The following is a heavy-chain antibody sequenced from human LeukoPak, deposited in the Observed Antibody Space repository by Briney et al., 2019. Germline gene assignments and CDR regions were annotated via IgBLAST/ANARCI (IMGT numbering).Heavy chain of an antibody. J-gene: IGHJ4*02. V-gene: IGHV4-59*01. Sequence: PETLSLTCTVSGGSISSYNWSWIRQPPGKGLEWIGYIYYSGSTNYNPSLKSRVTISVDTSKNQFSLKLSSVTAADTAVYYCARSSRYSSSDFDYWGQGTLVTVSS. CDR1: GGSISSYN. D-gene: IGHD6-6*01. CDR2: IYYSGST. CDR3: ARSSRYSSSDFDY.